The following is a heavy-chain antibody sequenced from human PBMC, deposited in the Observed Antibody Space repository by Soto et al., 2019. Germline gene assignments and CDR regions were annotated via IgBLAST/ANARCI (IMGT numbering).Heavy chain of an antibody. CDR2: IDGSGYT. V-gene: IGHV4-31*11. J-gene: IGHJ4*02. D-gene: IGHD3-3*01. CDR1: GGSISAGGYY. CDR3: ARKQAGFFYGIDY. Sequence: SETLSLTCAVSGGSISAGGYYWSWIRQYPGKGLEWLGYIDGSGYTFYNPSLQSRLTLSMDTSKNQFSLKLSSATAADTAVYFCARKQAGFFYGIDYWGQGTLVTVSS.